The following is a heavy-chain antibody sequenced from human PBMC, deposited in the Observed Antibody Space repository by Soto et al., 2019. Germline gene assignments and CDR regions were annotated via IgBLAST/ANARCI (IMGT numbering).Heavy chain of an antibody. Sequence: GGSLRLSCTASGFTFSSYSMNWVRQAPGKGLEWVSYISSSSGTIYYADSVKGRFTISRDNAKNSLYLQMNSLRAEDTAVYYCARDKITIILVDFDYWGQGTLVTVSS. V-gene: IGHV3-48*01. CDR1: GFTFSSYS. J-gene: IGHJ4*02. CDR2: ISSSSGTI. D-gene: IGHD3-22*01. CDR3: ARDKITIILVDFDY.